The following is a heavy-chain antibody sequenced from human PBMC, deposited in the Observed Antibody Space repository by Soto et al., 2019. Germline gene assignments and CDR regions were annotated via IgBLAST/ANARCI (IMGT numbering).Heavy chain of an antibody. Sequence: ASVKVSCKASGYAFTGYYMHWARQAPGQGLEWMGWIKSFNGDTNYAQKFQGRVTLTRDTSISTAYMELSRLRSDDTAVYYCARGGGTYYYDSSGYYVDYWGHGTLVTVSS. V-gene: IGHV1-2*02. CDR1: GYAFTGYY. J-gene: IGHJ4*01. D-gene: IGHD3-22*01. CDR3: ARGGGTYYYDSSGYYVDY. CDR2: IKSFNGDT.